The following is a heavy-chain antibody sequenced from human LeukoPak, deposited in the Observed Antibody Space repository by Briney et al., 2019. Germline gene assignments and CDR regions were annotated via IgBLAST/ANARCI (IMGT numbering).Heavy chain of an antibody. CDR1: GGSISSYY. D-gene: IGHD3-16*02. CDR3: ARGVELTYKNYYYGMDV. J-gene: IGHJ6*02. CDR2: IYYSGST. Sequence: SETLSLTCTVSGGSISSYYWSWIRQPPGKGLEWIGYIYYSGSTNYNPSLKSRVTISVDTSKNQFSLKLSSVTAADTAVYYCARGVELTYKNYYYGMDVWGQGTTVTVSS. V-gene: IGHV4-59*01.